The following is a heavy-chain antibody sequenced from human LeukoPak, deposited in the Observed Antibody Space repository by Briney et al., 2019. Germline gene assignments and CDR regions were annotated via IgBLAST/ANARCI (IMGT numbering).Heavy chain of an antibody. CDR2: MNPNSGNT. Sequence: ASVKVSCKASGYTFTSYDISWVRQATGQGLEWMGRMNPNSGNTGYAQKFQGRVTMTRNTSISTAYMELSSLRSEDTAVYYCARGSDSSGWYSGYWGQGTLVTVSS. V-gene: IGHV1-8*01. J-gene: IGHJ4*02. CDR1: GYTFTSYD. CDR3: ARGSDSSGWYSGY. D-gene: IGHD6-19*01.